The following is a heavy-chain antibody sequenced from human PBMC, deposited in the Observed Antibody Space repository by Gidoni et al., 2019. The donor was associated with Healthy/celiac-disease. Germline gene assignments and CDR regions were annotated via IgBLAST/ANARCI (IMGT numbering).Heavy chain of an antibody. V-gene: IGHV3-33*01. J-gene: IGHJ4*02. Sequence: QVQLVESGGGVVQPGRSLRLSCAAYGYTVSSYGMHWVRQAPGKGLEWLTVIWYDGSNKYYADSVKGRFSLSRDNSKKTLYLQMNSLRAEDTAVYYCARDEYSSGWYYSYWGQGTLVTVSS. CDR1: GYTVSSYG. D-gene: IGHD6-19*01. CDR3: ARDEYSSGWYYSY. CDR2: IWYDGSNK.